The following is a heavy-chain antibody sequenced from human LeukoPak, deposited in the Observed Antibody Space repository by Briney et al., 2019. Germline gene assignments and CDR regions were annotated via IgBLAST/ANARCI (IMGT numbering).Heavy chain of an antibody. CDR2: IYSGGST. V-gene: IGHV3-66*01. CDR3: ARDQASVGFDF. D-gene: IGHD1-26*01. Sequence: HSGRSLRLSCVVSGYTASHNYMTWVRHAPRKRLEWVSVIYSGGSTYYTDSVKGRFTISRDNSKNTLYLQMNSLRAEDTAVYYCARDQASVGFDFWGQGTLVTVSS. J-gene: IGHJ4*02. CDR1: GYTASHNY.